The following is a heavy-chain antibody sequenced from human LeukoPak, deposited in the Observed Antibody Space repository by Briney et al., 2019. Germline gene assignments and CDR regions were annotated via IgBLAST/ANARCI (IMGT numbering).Heavy chain of an antibody. CDR1: GFTFSDYY. CDR2: ITRSNYI. V-gene: IGHV3-69-1*01. Sequence: GGSLRLSCAASGFTFSDYYMSWIRQAPGKGLEWVSSITRSNYIYYADSVKGRFTISRDNAKNSLYLQMNSLRTEDTALYYCAKDMGNCSGGSCYSSAFDYWGQGTLVTVSS. J-gene: IGHJ4*02. CDR3: AKDMGNCSGGSCYSSAFDY. D-gene: IGHD2-15*01.